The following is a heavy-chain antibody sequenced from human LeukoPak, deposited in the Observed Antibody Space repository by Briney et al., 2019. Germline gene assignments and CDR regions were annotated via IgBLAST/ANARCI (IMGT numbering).Heavy chain of an antibody. CDR3: ARQGAGVPFDY. V-gene: IGHV4-59*08. CDR1: GGSIRSYY. D-gene: IGHD3-10*01. CDR2: IYYSGST. J-gene: IGHJ4*02. Sequence: SETLSLTCTVSGGSIRSYYWSLIRQPPGKGLEWIGYIYYSGSTNYNPSLKSRVTISVDTSKNQFSLKLSSVTAADTAVYYCARQGAGVPFDYWGRGTLVTVSS.